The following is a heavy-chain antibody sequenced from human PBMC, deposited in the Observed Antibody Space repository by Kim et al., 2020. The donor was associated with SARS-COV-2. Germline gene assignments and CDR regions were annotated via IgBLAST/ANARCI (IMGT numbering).Heavy chain of an antibody. D-gene: IGHD5-12*01. CDR3: TKGSGWLTDL. J-gene: IGHJ2*01. CDR2: GRT. Sequence: GRTYYNPSLKSRVTISIDTYRNQFSLKLSSVSAADTAVYYCTKGSGWLTDLWGRGTLVTVSS. V-gene: IGHV4-59*01.